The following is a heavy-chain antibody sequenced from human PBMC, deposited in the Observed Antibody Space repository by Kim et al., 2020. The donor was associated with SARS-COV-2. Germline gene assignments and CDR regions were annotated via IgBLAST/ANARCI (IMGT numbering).Heavy chain of an antibody. V-gene: IGHV4-31*03. Sequence: SETLSLTCTVSGGSISSGGYYWSWIRQHPGKGLEWIGYIYYSGSTYYNPSLKSRVTISVDTSKNQFSLKLSSVTAADTAVYYCARTQYYDFWSGSVLGNNWFDPWGQGTLVTVSS. D-gene: IGHD3-3*01. J-gene: IGHJ5*02. CDR2: IYYSGST. CDR1: GGSISSGGYY. CDR3: ARTQYYDFWSGSVLGNNWFDP.